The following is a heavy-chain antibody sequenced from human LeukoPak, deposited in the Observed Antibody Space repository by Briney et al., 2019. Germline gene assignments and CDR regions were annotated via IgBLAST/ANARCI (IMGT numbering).Heavy chain of an antibody. V-gene: IGHV1-8*01. Sequence: ASVKVSCKPSGYTVTSSDINWVRQATGQGLEWMGWMNPNSGNTGYAHKFQGRVTMTRNTSISTAYMELSSLRSEDTAVYYCARGKGDWFDPWGQGTLATVSS. CDR1: GYTVTSSD. J-gene: IGHJ5*02. D-gene: IGHD3-16*01. CDR2: MNPNSGNT. CDR3: ARGKGDWFDP.